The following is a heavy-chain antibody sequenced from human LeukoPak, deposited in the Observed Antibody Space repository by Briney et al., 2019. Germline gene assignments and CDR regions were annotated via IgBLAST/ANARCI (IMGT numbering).Heavy chain of an antibody. V-gene: IGHV3-23*01. CDR1: GITFSSYA. CDR2: ISGSGGST. D-gene: IGHD5-12*01. J-gene: IGHJ5*02. CDR3: ARDLDGYRSGNGA. Sequence: GGSLRLSCAASGITFSSYAMTWVRQAPGKGLEWVSSISGSGGSTYYADSVKGRFTISRDNSKNTLYLQMNSLRAEDTAVYYCARDLDGYRSGNGAWGQGTLVTVSS.